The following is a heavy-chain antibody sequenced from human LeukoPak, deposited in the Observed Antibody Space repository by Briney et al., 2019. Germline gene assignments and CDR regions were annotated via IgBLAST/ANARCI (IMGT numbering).Heavy chain of an antibody. V-gene: IGHV3-20*04. D-gene: IGHD3-10*01. J-gene: IGHJ4*02. CDR2: INWNGGST. CDR1: GFIFDDYG. CDR3: ARGVRGIPVRD. Sequence: GGSLRLSCAASGFIFDDYGMSWVRQAPGKGLEWVSGINWNGGSTGYADSVKGRFTISRDNSKNTLYLQMNSLRVEDTAVYYCARGVRGIPVRDWGQGTLVTVSS.